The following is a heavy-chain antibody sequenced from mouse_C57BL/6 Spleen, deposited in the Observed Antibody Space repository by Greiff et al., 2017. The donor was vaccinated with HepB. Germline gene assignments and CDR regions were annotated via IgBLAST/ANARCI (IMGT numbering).Heavy chain of an antibody. CDR3: ARSFITTVVATSPFDY. V-gene: IGHV14-2*01. Sequence: VQLQQSGAELVKPGASVKLSCTASGFNIKDYYMHWVKQRTEQGLEWIGRIDPEDGETKYAPKFQGKATITADTSSNTAYLQLSSLTSEDTAVYYCARSFITTVVATSPFDYWGQGTTLTVSS. J-gene: IGHJ2*01. CDR2: IDPEDGET. D-gene: IGHD1-1*01. CDR1: GFNIKDYY.